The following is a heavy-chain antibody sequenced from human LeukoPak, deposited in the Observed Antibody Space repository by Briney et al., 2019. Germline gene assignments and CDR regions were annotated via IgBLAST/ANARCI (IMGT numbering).Heavy chain of an antibody. Sequence: GGSLRLSCAASGFTFSSYAMSWVRQAPGKGLEWVSSISSSSSYIKYADSVRGRFTISRDNAKNSLYLQMNSLRAEDTAVYYCARDLGSYGSPYYFDYWGQGTLVTVSS. CDR2: ISSSSSYI. CDR3: ARDLGSYGSPYYFDY. CDR1: GFTFSSYA. D-gene: IGHD5-18*01. J-gene: IGHJ4*02. V-gene: IGHV3-21*01.